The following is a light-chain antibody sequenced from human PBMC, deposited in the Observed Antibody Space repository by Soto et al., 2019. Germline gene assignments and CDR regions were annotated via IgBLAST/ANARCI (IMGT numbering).Light chain of an antibody. CDR1: QSVSSSY. J-gene: IGKJ4*01. V-gene: IGKV3-20*01. CDR2: GAS. CDR3: QQYASSPLT. Sequence: EIVLTQSPGTLSLSPGERATLSCRASQSVSSSYLAWYQQKPGQAPRLLIYGASSRATGIPDRFSGSGSGTDFTLTISRLEPEDFAVYYCQQYASSPLTLGAGTKVDIK.